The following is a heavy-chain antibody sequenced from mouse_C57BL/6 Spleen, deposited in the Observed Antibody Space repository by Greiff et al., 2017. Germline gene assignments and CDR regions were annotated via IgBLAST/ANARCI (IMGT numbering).Heavy chain of an antibody. CDR2: ISDGGSYT. CDR1: GFTFSSYA. D-gene: IGHD2-3*01. CDR3: ARGGGYYVGFDY. J-gene: IGHJ2*01. V-gene: IGHV5-4*01. Sequence: EVHLVESGGGLVKPGGSLKLSCAASGFTFSSYAMSWVRQTPEKRLEWVATISDGGSYTYYPDNVKGRFTISRDNAKNNLYLQMSHLKSEDTAMYYCARGGGYYVGFDYWGQGTTLTVSS.